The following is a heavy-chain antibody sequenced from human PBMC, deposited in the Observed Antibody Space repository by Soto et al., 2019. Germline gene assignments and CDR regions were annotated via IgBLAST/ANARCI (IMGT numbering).Heavy chain of an antibody. D-gene: IGHD6-19*01. V-gene: IGHV3-30*04. CDR2: MSYDGTNE. CDR3: ARKWGTYSSASLDY. Sequence: QLVESGGGVVQPGGSRRLSCAASGFSFTHYTINWVRQAPGKGLEWVAVMSYDGTNEYYADSVKGRFTISRDNSKSTVYLQMNSLTPEDTALYYCARKWGTYSSASLDYWGLGTLVTVSS. J-gene: IGHJ4*02. CDR1: GFSFTHYT.